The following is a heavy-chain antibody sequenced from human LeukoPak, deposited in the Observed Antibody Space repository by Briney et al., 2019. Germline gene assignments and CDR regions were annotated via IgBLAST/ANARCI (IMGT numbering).Heavy chain of an antibody. V-gene: IGHV3-43*02. J-gene: IGHJ4*02. D-gene: IGHD6-19*01. CDR2: LSGDGHRT. Sequence: GVPLRLSCAGSGYTFHDYAVLGVPESRGEALEWVSFLSGDGHRTYYADSVKGRFTISRDNSNTALYLQMNSLTTEDTAHYYCAKDVSNSDWTDWGQGTLVTVSS. CDR1: GYTFHDYA. CDR3: AKDVSNSDWTD.